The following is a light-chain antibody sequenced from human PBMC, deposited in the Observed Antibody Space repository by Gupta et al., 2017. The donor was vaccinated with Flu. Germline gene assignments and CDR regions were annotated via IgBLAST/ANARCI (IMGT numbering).Light chain of an antibody. CDR3: QQRSGLPMHT. CDR2: DAS. CDR1: QSVNIY. V-gene: IGKV3-11*01. J-gene: IGKJ2*01. Sequence: EIVLTQSLATLSLSPGDRAILSCRASQSVNIYLASYQQMPGQPPRLLMFDASKRAAGIPDRFSGSGSGTDFTLTISTLEPEDFAVYYCQQRSGLPMHTFGQGTKLE.